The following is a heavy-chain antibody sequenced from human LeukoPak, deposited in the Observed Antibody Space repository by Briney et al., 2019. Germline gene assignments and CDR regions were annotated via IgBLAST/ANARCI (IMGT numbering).Heavy chain of an antibody. CDR2: ISYDGSNK. CDR1: GFTFSSYG. CDR3: ANNRWLQSGYSDY. D-gene: IGHD5-24*01. V-gene: IGHV3-30*18. Sequence: GRSLRLSCAASGFTFSSYGMHWVRQAPGKGLEWVAVISYDGSNKYYVDSVKGRFTISSDNSKNPVDVQMNSLRAEDTAVYYCANNRWLQSGYSDYWGQGTLVTVSS. J-gene: IGHJ4*02.